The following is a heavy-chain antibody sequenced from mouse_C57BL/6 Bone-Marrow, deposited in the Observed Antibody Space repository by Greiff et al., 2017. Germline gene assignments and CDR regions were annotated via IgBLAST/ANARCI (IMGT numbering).Heavy chain of an antibody. Sequence: VHVKQSGAELVKPGASVKLSCTASGFNIKDYYMNWVKQRTEQGLEWIGRIDPEDGETKYAPKFQGKATITADTSSNTAYLQLSSLTSEDTAVYYCASPIYYDYDGFAYWGPGTLVTVAA. D-gene: IGHD2-4*01. CDR2: IDPEDGET. CDR1: GFNIKDYY. CDR3: ASPIYYDYDGFAY. V-gene: IGHV14-2*01. J-gene: IGHJ3*01.